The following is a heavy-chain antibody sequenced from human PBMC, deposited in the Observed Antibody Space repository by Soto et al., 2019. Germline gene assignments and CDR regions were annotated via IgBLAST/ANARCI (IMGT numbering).Heavy chain of an antibody. J-gene: IGHJ6*02. CDR2: ISYDGSNK. Sequence: PEGSLRLSCAASGFTFSSYAMHWVRQAPGKGLEWVAVISYDGSNKYYADSVKGRFTISRDNSKNTLYLQMNSLRAEDTAVYYCARTKPNYCSSTSCGMDVWGQGTTVTVSS. CDR1: GFTFSSYA. D-gene: IGHD2-2*01. CDR3: ARTKPNYCSSTSCGMDV. V-gene: IGHV3-30-3*01.